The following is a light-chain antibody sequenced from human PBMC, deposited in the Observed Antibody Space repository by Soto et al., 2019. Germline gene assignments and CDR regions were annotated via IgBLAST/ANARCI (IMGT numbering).Light chain of an antibody. CDR1: QGISNY. Sequence: DIQMTQSPSSLSASVGDRVTITCRASQGISNYLAWYQQKPGKVPELLIYAASTLQSGVPSRFSGNEPVTDFTLTINSLQPEDVAPYYGQTYNSAPSTFGPGTKVDIK. J-gene: IGKJ3*01. CDR3: QTYNSAPST. V-gene: IGKV1-27*01. CDR2: AAS.